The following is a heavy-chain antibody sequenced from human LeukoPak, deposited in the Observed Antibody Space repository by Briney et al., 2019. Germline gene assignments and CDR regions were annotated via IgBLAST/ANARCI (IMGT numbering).Heavy chain of an antibody. J-gene: IGHJ4*02. V-gene: IGHV3-43*01. CDR1: GFTFDDYT. D-gene: IGHD7-27*01. CDR2: ISWDGGST. Sequence: LPGGSLRLSCAASGFTFDDYTMDWVRHAPGKGLEWVSLISWDGGSTYYADSVKGRFTISRDNSKNSLYLQMNSLRTEDTALYYCATSGKLGPLANFDYWGQGTLVTVSS. CDR3: ATSGKLGPLANFDY.